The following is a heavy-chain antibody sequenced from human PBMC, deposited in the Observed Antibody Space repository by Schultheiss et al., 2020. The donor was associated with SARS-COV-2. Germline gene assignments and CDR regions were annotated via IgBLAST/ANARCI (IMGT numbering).Heavy chain of an antibody. J-gene: IGHJ4*02. CDR1: GGSISSGGYY. CDR2: IFYSGST. V-gene: IGHV4-31*03. Sequence: SETLSLTCTVSGGSISSGGYYWSWIRQHPGKGLEWIGYIFYSGSTYYNPSLKSRVTISVDTSKNQFSLKLSSVTAADTAVYYCARLVITMVRGVIITEGLDYWGQGTLVTVSS. CDR3: ARLVITMVRGVIITEGLDY. D-gene: IGHD3-10*01.